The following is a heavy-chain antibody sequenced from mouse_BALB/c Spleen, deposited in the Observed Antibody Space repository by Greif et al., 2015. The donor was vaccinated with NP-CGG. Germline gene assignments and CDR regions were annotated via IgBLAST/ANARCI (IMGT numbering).Heavy chain of an antibody. CDR2: IYPGSGNT. CDR3: ARRTGTEAMDY. V-gene: IGHV1-84*02. Sequence: QVQRVESGPELVKPGASVKISCKASGYTFTDYYINWVKQKPGQGLEWIGWIYPGSGNTKYNEKFRGKATLTVDTSSSXAYLQLSSLTSEATAVYFCARRTGTEAMDYWGQGTSVTVSS. CDR1: GYTFTDYY. J-gene: IGHJ4*01. D-gene: IGHD4-1*01.